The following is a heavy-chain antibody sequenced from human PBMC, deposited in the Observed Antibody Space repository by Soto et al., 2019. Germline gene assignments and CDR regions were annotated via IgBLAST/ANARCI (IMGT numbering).Heavy chain of an antibody. V-gene: IGHV1-24*01. D-gene: IGHD3-3*01. CDR2: FDPEDGET. CDR1: GYTLTELS. CDR3: ATGGKLTIFGVVSSCVY. J-gene: IGHJ4*02. Sequence: GASVKVSCKVSGYTLTELSMHWVRQAPGKGLEWRGGFDPEDGETIYAQKFQGRVTMTEDTSTDTAYMELSSLRSEDTAVYYCATGGKLTIFGVVSSCVYWGQGTLVTVSS.